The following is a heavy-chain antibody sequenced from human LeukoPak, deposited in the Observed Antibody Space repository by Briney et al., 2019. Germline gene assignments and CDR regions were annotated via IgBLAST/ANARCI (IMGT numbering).Heavy chain of an antibody. J-gene: IGHJ4*02. CDR3: ARLGRSGYDLLFDY. CDR2: IYHSGST. CDR1: GGSISSGGYS. Sequence: SQTLSLTCAVSGGSISSGGYSWSWIRQPPGKGLEWIGYIYHSGSTYYNPSLKSRVTISVDRSKNQFSLKLSSVAAADTAVYYCARLGRSGYDLLFDYWGQGTMVTASS. V-gene: IGHV4-30-2*01. D-gene: IGHD5-12*01.